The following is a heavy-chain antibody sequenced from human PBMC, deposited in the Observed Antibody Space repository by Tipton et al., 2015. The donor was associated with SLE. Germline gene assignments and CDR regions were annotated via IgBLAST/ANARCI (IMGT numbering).Heavy chain of an antibody. V-gene: IGHV4-34*01. CDR1: GGSFSGYY. CDR3: ARALWKGGDY. J-gene: IGHJ4*03. Sequence: TLSLTCAVYGGSFSGYYWSWIRQPPGKGLEWIGEINHSGSTNYNPSLKSRVTISMDTSKNQLSLKLSSVTAADTAVYYCARALWKGGDYWGQGTTVTVSA. D-gene: IGHD1-1*01. CDR2: INHSGST.